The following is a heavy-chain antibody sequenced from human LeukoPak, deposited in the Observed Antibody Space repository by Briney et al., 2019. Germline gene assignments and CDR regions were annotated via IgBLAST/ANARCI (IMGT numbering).Heavy chain of an antibody. D-gene: IGHD5-12*01. J-gene: IGHJ4*02. CDR3: ARGGGYASPIGY. Sequence: SETLSLTCTLSGGSISTYYWSWIRQPPGKGLEWIGYVYHSGSTNYNPSLKSRVTISVDTPKNQFSLKLSSVTAADTAVYYCARGGGYASPIGYWGQGALVTVSS. CDR2: VYHSGST. V-gene: IGHV4-59*01. CDR1: GGSISTYY.